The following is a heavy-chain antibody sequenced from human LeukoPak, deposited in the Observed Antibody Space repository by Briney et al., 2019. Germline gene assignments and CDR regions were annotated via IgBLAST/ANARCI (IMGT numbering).Heavy chain of an antibody. CDR2: TYYRSKWYN. Sequence: SQTLPLTCAISGDSVSSNSAAGNWIRQSPSRGLEWLGRTYYRSKWYNDYAVSVKSRITINPDTSEHQFSLQLNSVTPEDTAVYYCARDPRWLADAFDMWGQGTMVTVSS. J-gene: IGHJ3*02. D-gene: IGHD6-19*01. CDR1: GDSVSSNSAA. CDR3: ARDPRWLADAFDM. V-gene: IGHV6-1*01.